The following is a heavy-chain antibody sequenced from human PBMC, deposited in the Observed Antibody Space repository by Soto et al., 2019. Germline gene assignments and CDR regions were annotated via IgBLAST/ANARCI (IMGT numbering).Heavy chain of an antibody. CDR2: ISSSGSTI. J-gene: IGHJ4*02. V-gene: IGHV3-48*03. Sequence: PGGSLRLSCAASGFTFSSYEMNWVRQAPGKGLEWVSYISSSGSTIYYADSVKGRFTISIDNAKNSLYLQMNSLRAEDTAVYYCARDQYGSGALDFDYWGQGTLVTVSS. D-gene: IGHD6-19*01. CDR3: ARDQYGSGALDFDY. CDR1: GFTFSSYE.